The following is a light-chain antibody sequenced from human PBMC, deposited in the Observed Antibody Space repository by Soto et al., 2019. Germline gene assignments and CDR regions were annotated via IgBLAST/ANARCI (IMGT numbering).Light chain of an antibody. Sequence: EIVMTHSPATLSLSPGETATLSCRASQSVHSNLAWFQQHPGQAPRLLIYGASSRATGIPVRFSGSGSGTGFRLTISSLQPEDFALYYCHPYTDWPWGTVGGRPKV. V-gene: IGKV3-15*01. CDR1: QSVHSN. CDR2: GAS. J-gene: IGKJ4*01. CDR3: HPYTDWPWGT.